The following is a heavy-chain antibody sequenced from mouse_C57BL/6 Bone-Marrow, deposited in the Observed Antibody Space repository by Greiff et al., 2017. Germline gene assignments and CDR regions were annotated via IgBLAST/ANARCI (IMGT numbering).Heavy chain of an antibody. J-gene: IGHJ4*01. CDR3: TTSDSSGYYAMDY. CDR1: GFNIKDDY. Sequence: VQLQQSGAELVRPGASVKLSCTASGFNIKDDYMHWVKQRPEPGLEWIGWIDPENGDTEYASQFQGKATITADTSSNTAYLQRSSLTSEDTAVYYCTTSDSSGYYAMDYWGQGTSVTVSS. D-gene: IGHD3-2*02. CDR2: IDPENGDT. V-gene: IGHV14-4*01.